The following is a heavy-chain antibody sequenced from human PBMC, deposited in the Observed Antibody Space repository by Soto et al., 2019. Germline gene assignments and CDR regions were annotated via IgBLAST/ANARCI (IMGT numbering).Heavy chain of an antibody. Sequence: ASVKVSCKTSGYIFTAYSMHWVRQAPGQGLEWMGVVHPSGGSAHYAQSFEGRVTLTRDTSTSTFYMELSSLRSEDTAVYYCAREENCRGGTCYSEYFHHWGQGTLVTVSS. V-gene: IGHV1-46*01. CDR2: VHPSGGSA. D-gene: IGHD2-15*01. CDR1: GYIFTAYS. J-gene: IGHJ1*01. CDR3: AREENCRGGTCYSEYFHH.